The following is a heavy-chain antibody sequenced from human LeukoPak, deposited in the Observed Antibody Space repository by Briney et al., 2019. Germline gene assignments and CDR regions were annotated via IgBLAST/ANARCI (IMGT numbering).Heavy chain of an antibody. J-gene: IGHJ4*02. Sequence: GGSLRLSCAASGFTFSSYGMHWVRQAPGRGLEWVAFIRYDGSNKYYADSVKGRFTISRDNSKNTLCLQMNSLRAEDKAVYYCAAGISYYDSSGYYWGQGTLVTVSS. CDR1: GFTFSSYG. CDR2: IRYDGSNK. CDR3: AAGISYYDSSGYY. V-gene: IGHV3-30*02. D-gene: IGHD3-22*01.